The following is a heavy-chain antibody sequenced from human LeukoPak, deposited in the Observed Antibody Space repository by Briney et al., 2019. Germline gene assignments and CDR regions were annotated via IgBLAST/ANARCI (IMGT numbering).Heavy chain of an antibody. J-gene: IGHJ6*03. CDR2: ISAYNGNT. D-gene: IGHD5-18*01. Sequence: ASVKVSCKASGYTFTSYGISWVRQAPGQGLEWMGWISAYNGNTNYAQKLQGRVTMTTDTATSTAYMELRSLRSDDTAVYYCARRGYSDYYYYMDVWGKGTTVTVSS. CDR1: GYTFTSYG. CDR3: ARRGYSDYYYYMDV. V-gene: IGHV1-18*01.